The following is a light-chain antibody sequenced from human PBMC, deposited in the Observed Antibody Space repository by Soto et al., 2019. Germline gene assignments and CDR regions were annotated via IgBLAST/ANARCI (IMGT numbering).Light chain of an antibody. V-gene: IGKV3-15*01. CDR3: QQYNNWPPRT. J-gene: IGKJ4*01. CDR2: GAS. Sequence: ELVMTQSPATLSVSPGERATLSCRASQSVSSNLAWYQQKPGQAPRLLIYGASTRATGIPARVSGSGSGTEFTLTISSLQSEDFAVYSCQQYNNWPPRTFGGGTKVDIK. CDR1: QSVSSN.